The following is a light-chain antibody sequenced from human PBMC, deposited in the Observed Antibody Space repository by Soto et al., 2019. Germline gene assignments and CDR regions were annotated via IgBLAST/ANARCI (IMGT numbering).Light chain of an antibody. CDR2: EVS. Sequence: QSASVSGSPGQSITISCTGTSSDIGGYNYVSWYQQHPDKAPKLMIFEVSNRPSGVSNRFSGSKSGNTASLTISGLLPEDEADYYCSSYTTSSTVAFGGGTQLTFL. CDR1: SSDIGGYNY. J-gene: IGLJ2*01. CDR3: SSYTTSSTVA. V-gene: IGLV2-14*01.